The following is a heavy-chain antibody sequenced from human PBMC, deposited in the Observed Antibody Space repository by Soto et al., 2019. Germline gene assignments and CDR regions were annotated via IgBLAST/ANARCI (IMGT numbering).Heavy chain of an antibody. V-gene: IGHV3-33*01. CDR1: GFTFSSYG. Sequence: QVQLVESGGGVVQPGRSLRLSCAASGFTFSSYGMHWVRQAPGKGLEWVAVIWYDGSNKYYADSVKGRFTISRDNSKNTLYLQMNSLRAEDTAVYYCARHRFPHSTYYYYGMDVWGQGTTVTVSS. J-gene: IGHJ6*02. CDR2: IWYDGSNK. CDR3: ARHRFPHSTYYYYGMDV.